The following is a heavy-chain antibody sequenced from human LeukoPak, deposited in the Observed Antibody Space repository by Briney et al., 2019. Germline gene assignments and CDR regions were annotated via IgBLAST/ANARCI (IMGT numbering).Heavy chain of an antibody. CDR3: ASGITGLYGMDV. J-gene: IGHJ6*02. CDR2: ISAYNGNT. CDR1: RYTFTSYG. V-gene: IGHV1-18*01. D-gene: IGHD1-20*01. Sequence: ASVKVSCKPSRYTFTSYGISWVRQAPGQGVGRVGWISAYNGNTNNAQKLQGRVTMTPDTSTSTAYMELRSLRSDDTAVYYCASGITGLYGMDVWGQGTTVTVSS.